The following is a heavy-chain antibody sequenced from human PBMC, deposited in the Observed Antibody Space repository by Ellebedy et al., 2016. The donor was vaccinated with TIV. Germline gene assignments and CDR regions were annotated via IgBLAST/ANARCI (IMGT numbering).Heavy chain of an antibody. CDR3: ASGRTTISTWHYYGLDV. J-gene: IGHJ6*02. V-gene: IGHV1-69*10. CDR1: GVTFKKYA. D-gene: IGHD4-11*01. Sequence: AASVKVSCKASGVTFKKYAISWVRQAPGQGLEWMGGIIPILGKANYAQKFQGGVTITADEDTSTVYMEMRSLRSEDTAMYYCASGRTTISTWHYYGLDVWGQGTTVTVSS. CDR2: IIPILGKA.